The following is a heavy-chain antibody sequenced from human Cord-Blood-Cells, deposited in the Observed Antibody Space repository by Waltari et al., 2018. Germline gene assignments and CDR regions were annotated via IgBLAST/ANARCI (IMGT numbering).Heavy chain of an antibody. J-gene: IGHJ4*02. CDR3: AGGPATAIRYYFDY. D-gene: IGHD2-2*02. CDR2: INHRGST. Sequence: QVQLQQWGAGPLKPSETLSLTRAVYGGSFSGYYWSWIRQPPGKGLEWIGEINHRGSTNYNPSRKGRVTISGETSKNQFSLKLSSVTAADTAVYYCAGGPATAIRYYFDYWGQGTLVTVSS. V-gene: IGHV4-34*01. CDR1: GGSFSGYY.